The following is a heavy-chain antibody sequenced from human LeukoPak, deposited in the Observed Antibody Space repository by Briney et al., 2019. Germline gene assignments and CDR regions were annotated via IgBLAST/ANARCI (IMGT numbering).Heavy chain of an antibody. CDR1: GGTFSSYA. J-gene: IGHJ6*02. Sequence: SVKVSCKASGGTFSSYAISWVRQAPGQGLEWMGRIIPILGIANYAQKFQGRVTITADKSTSTAYMELSSLRSEDTAVYYCARGQWEPARPYYYYGMDVWGQGTTVTVSS. CDR2: IIPILGIA. D-gene: IGHD1-26*01. CDR3: ARGQWEPARPYYYYGMDV. V-gene: IGHV1-69*04.